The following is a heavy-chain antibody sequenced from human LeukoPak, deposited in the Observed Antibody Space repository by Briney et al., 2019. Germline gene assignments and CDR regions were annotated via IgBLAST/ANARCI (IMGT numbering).Heavy chain of an antibody. CDR1: GLALSNYE. CDR3: ARLSVSITRRFDL. Sequence: PGGSLRLSCAPSGLALSNYEMNWVRLTPGQGLEWMSYITKGGATVLYAESVKGRFTISRDNANSSLYLQMNSLRAEDTAVYFCARLSVSITRRFDLWGQGTLGTVSS. V-gene: IGHV3-48*03. J-gene: IGHJ5*02. D-gene: IGHD3-3*01. CDR2: ITKGGATV.